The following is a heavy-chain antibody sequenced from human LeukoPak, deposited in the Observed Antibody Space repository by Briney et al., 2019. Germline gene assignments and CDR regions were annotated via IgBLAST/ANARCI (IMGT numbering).Heavy chain of an antibody. Sequence: GGSLRLSCAASGFTFSSYSMNWVRQAPGKGLEWVSSISSSSSYIYYADSVKGRFTISRDSAKNSLYLQMNSLRAEDTAVYYCARDTSVDTAMANHDAFDIWGQGRMVTVSS. CDR1: GFTFSSYS. CDR3: ARDTSVDTAMANHDAFDI. J-gene: IGHJ3*02. CDR2: ISSSSSYI. V-gene: IGHV3-21*01. D-gene: IGHD5-18*01.